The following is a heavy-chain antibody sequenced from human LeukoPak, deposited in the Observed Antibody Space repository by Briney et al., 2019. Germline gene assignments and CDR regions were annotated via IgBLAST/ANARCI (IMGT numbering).Heavy chain of an antibody. CDR2: IYYSGST. Sequence: SETLSLTCTVSGGSISSSSYYWGWIRQPPGKGLGWIGSIYYSGSTYYNPSLKSRVTISVDTSKNQSSLKLSSVTAADTAVYYCARDEAGSSVSFDYWGQGTLVTVSS. CDR1: GGSISSSSYY. CDR3: ARDEAGSSVSFDY. D-gene: IGHD1-26*01. J-gene: IGHJ4*02. V-gene: IGHV4-39*07.